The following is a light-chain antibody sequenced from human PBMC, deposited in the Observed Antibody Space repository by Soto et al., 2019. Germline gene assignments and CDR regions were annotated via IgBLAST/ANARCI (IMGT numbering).Light chain of an antibody. CDR2: EVS. CDR1: SSDVGGYNY. J-gene: IGLJ1*01. CDR3: SSYTSSSTLALYV. V-gene: IGLV2-14*01. Sequence: QSALTQPASVSGSPGQSITISCTRTSSDVGGYNYVSWYQQHPGKAPKLMIYEVSNRPSGVSNRFSGSKSGNTASLTISGLQAEDEADYYCSSYTSSSTLALYVFGTGTKVTVL.